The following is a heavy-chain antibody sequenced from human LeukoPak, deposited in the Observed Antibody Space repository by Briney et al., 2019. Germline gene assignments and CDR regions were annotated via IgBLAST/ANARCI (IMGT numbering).Heavy chain of an antibody. J-gene: IGHJ6*03. D-gene: IGHD3-16*02. CDR1: GFTFSSYG. Sequence: PGGTLRLSCAASGFTFSSYGMHWVRPAPGKGLEWVAVIYYDGSYKYYADSVKGRFTISRDNSKHTLYLQMNSLRVEDTAVYYCARSPIADDYYYNYMDVWGKGTTVTVYS. CDR3: ARSPIADDYYYNYMDV. V-gene: IGHV3-33*01. CDR2: IYYDGSYK.